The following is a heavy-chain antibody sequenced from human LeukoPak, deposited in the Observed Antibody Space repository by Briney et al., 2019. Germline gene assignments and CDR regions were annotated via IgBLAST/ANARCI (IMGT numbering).Heavy chain of an antibody. V-gene: IGHV3-53*01. D-gene: IGHD3-9*01. J-gene: IGHJ6*03. CDR2: IYSGGST. Sequence: PGGSLRLSCAASGFTVSSNYMSWVRQAPGKGLEWVSVIYSGGSTYYADSVKGRFTISRDNSKNTLYLQMNSLRAEDTAVYYCARGKPLDWLLNYYYYYYMDVWGKGTTVTISS. CDR3: ARGKPLDWLLNYYYYYYMDV. CDR1: GFTVSSNY.